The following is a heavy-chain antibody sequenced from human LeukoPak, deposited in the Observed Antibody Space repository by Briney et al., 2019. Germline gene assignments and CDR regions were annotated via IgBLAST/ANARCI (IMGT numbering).Heavy chain of an antibody. CDR2: IYYSGST. D-gene: IGHD6-19*01. Sequence: SETLSLTCDVSGGSVSSGSYYWSWIRQPPGKGLEWIGYIYYSGSTNYNPSLKSRVTISVDTSKNQFSLKLSSVTAADTAVYYCARGISSGWSRAVGYWGQGTLVTVSS. CDR1: GGSVSSGSYY. V-gene: IGHV4-61*01. CDR3: ARGISSGWSRAVGY. J-gene: IGHJ4*02.